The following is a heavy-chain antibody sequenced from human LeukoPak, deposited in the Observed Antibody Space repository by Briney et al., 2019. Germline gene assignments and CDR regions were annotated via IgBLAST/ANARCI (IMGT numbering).Heavy chain of an antibody. Sequence: ASVKVSCKASGYTFTSYGISWVRQAPGQGLEWMGWISAYNGNTNYAQKLQGRVTMTTDTSTSTAYMELRSLRSDDTAVYYCARSRYCSSTSCYTFDYWGQGTLVTVSS. J-gene: IGHJ4*02. V-gene: IGHV1-18*01. D-gene: IGHD2-2*02. CDR1: GYTFTSYG. CDR3: ARSRYCSSTSCYTFDY. CDR2: ISAYNGNT.